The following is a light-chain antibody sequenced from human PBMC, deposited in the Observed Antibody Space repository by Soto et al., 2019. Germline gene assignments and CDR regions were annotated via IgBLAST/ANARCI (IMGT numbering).Light chain of an antibody. CDR1: QSVSSSY. Sequence: DIVLTPSPGTLFLSPGERATLSCRASQSVSSSYLAWYQQKPGQTPRLLIYGASTRAAGIPARFSGSGSGTEFTLTIISIQSEDFAVSYCQPYNHCCTFRPGTKVNIK. CDR2: GAS. J-gene: IGKJ3*01. CDR3: QPYNHCCT. V-gene: IGKV3-15*01.